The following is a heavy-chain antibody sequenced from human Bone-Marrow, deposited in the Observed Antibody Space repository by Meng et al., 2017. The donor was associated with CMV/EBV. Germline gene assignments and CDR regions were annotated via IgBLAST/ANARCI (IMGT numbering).Heavy chain of an antibody. D-gene: IGHD7-27*01. CDR1: GGSITIGSYY. Sequence: CTVSGGSITIGSYYWTWIRQPAGKGLEWIGLIYISGTTKYNPPLKSRVTISVDKSKNQFSLKLSAVSAADTAVYYCARGLGIGEIDYWGQGALVTVSS. CDR3: ARGLGIGEIDY. J-gene: IGHJ4*02. V-gene: IGHV4-61*02. CDR2: IYISGTT.